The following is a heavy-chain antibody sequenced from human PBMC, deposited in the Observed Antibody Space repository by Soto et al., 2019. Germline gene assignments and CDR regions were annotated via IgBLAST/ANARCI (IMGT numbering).Heavy chain of an antibody. D-gene: IGHD2-15*01. V-gene: IGHV4-4*07. CDR2: IYTGGST. CDR3: ARASVGPPGGGSWTMPFDF. CDR1: GGSVSSYY. Sequence: SETLSLTCTVSGGSVSSYYWNWIRQPAGKGMEWIGRIYTGGSTNYNPPLKSRVTLSVDTSKNQFSLRLTSVTAAATAVYYCARASVGPPGGGSWTMPFDFWGHGTLVTVSS. J-gene: IGHJ4*03.